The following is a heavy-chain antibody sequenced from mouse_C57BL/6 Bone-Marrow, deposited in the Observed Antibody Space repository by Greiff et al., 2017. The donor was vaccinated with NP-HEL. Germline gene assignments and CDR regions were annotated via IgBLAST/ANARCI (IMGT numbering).Heavy chain of an antibody. V-gene: IGHV5-4*01. CDR1: GFTFSSYA. CDR2: ISDGGGYT. Sequence: EVQVEESGGGLVKPGGSLKLSCAASGFTFSSYAMSWVRQTPEKRLEWVATISDGGGYTYYTDNVKGRFTISRDNAKNNLYLQMSHLKSEDTAMYYCARGSSLAWFAYGGQGTLVTVTA. D-gene: IGHD1-1*01. CDR3: ARGSSLAWFAY. J-gene: IGHJ3*01.